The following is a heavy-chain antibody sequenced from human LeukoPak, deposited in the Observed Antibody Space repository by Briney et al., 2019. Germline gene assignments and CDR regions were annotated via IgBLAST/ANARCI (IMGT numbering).Heavy chain of an antibody. V-gene: IGHV1-69*13. Sequence: ASVKVSCKASGGTFSSYAISWVRQAPGQGLEWMGGIIPIFGTANYAQKFQGRVTITADESTSTAYMELSSLRSEDTAVYYCARGGYSSNWYLLWYFDYWGQGTLVTVSS. CDR2: IIPIFGTA. CDR1: GGTFSSYA. D-gene: IGHD6-13*01. J-gene: IGHJ4*02. CDR3: ARGGYSSNWYLLWYFDY.